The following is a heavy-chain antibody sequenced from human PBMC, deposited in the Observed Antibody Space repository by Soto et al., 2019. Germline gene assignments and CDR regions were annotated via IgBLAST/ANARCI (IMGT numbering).Heavy chain of an antibody. V-gene: IGHV3-30*18. J-gene: IGHJ6*02. Sequence: QVQLVESGGGVVQPGRSLRLSCAASGFTFSSYGMHWVRQAPGKGLEWVAVISYDGSNKYYADSVKGRFTISRDNSKNTLYLQMNSLTAEDTAVHYSPQEEYSSSLYFYCMNVWGQGTTVTVSS. D-gene: IGHD6-6*01. CDR1: GFTFSSYG. CDR3: PQEEYSSSLYFYCMNV. CDR2: ISYDGSNK.